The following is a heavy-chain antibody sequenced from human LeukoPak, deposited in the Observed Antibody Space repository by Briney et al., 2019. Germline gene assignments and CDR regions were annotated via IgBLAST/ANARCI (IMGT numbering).Heavy chain of an antibody. CDR3: ARDLGSYYALGYYMDV. J-gene: IGHJ6*03. CDR2: ISYDGSNK. V-gene: IGHV3-30*04. Sequence: GGSLRLSCAASGFTFSSYAMHWVRQAPGKGLEWVAVISYDGSNKYYADSVKGRFTISRDNSKNTLYLQMNSLRAEDTAVYYCARDLGSYYALGYYMDVWGKGTTVTISS. D-gene: IGHD1-26*01. CDR1: GFTFSSYA.